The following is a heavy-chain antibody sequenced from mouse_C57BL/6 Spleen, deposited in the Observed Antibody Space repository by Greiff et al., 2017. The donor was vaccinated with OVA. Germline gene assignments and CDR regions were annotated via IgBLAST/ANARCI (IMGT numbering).Heavy chain of an antibody. D-gene: IGHD1-1*01. CDR2: ISSGSSTI. Sequence: EVKLVESGGGLVKPGGSLKLSCAASGFTFSDYGMHWVRQAPEKGLEWVAYISSGSSTIYYADTVKGRFTISRDNAKNTLFLQMTSLRSEDTAMYYCASDDYYGSSYGYFDVWGTGTTVTVSS. CDR3: ASDDYYGSSYGYFDV. J-gene: IGHJ1*03. V-gene: IGHV5-17*01. CDR1: GFTFSDYG.